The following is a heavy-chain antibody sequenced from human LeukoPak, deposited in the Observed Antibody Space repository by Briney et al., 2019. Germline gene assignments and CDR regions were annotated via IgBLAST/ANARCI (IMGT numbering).Heavy chain of an antibody. V-gene: IGHV3-74*01. Sequence: GGSLRLSCAASGFTFSSYWMHWVRQAPGKGLVWVSRINSDGSSTSYADSVKGRFTISRDNAKNILYLQMNSLRAEDTAVYYCASSSPFLDYYYYYGMDVWGQGTTVTVSS. J-gene: IGHJ6*02. CDR3: ASSSPFLDYYYYYGMDV. D-gene: IGHD2-2*01. CDR1: GFTFSSYW. CDR2: INSDGSST.